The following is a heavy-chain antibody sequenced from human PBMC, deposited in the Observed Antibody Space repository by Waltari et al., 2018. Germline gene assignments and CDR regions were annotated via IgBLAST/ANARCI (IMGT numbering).Heavy chain of an antibody. CDR2: INGDGGST. J-gene: IGHJ5*02. CDR3: TRTRYCSTTSCQVDWFDP. D-gene: IGHD2-2*01. Sequence: EVQLVESGGGVVQLGGSRRLTCPATGLTFSSFWLNWVRQAPGQGLVWVSRINGDGGSTSYADSVKGRFTISRDNANNTLYLQMNSLRAEDTAVYYCTRTRYCSTTSCQVDWFDPWGQGALVTVSS. CDR1: GLTFSSFW. V-gene: IGHV3-74*01.